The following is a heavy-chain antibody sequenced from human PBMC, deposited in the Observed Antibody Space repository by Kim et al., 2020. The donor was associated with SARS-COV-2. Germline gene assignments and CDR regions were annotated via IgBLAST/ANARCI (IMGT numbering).Heavy chain of an antibody. J-gene: IGHJ3*02. Sequence: GGSLRLSCAASGFTFSSYGMHWVRQAPGKGLEWVAAICYDGSNKYYADSVKGRFTISRDNSKNTLYLQMNSQRAEDTAVYYCARDPRKYDILTGFWNDAFDIWGQGTMVTVSS. CDR3: ARDPRKYDILTGFWNDAFDI. CDR1: GFTFSSYG. CDR2: ICYDGSNK. D-gene: IGHD3-9*01. V-gene: IGHV3-33*01.